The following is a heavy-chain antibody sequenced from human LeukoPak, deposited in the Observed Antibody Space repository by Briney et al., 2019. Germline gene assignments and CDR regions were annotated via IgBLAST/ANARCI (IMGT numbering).Heavy chain of an antibody. D-gene: IGHD6-19*01. CDR1: GGSISSGDYY. Sequence: PSETLSLTCTVSGGSISSGDYYWSWIRQPPGKGLEWIGYIYYSGSTNYNPSLKNRITISVDTSKNQFSLKLSSVTAADTAVYYCARGIAVAGFDYWGQGTLVTVSS. V-gene: IGHV4-61*08. CDR3: ARGIAVAGFDY. CDR2: IYYSGST. J-gene: IGHJ4*02.